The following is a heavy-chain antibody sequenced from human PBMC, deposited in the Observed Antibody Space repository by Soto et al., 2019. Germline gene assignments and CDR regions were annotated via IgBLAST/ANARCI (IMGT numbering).Heavy chain of an antibody. Sequence: SETLSLTCAVSGGSISSGGYSWSWIRQPPGKGLEWIGYIYHSGSTYYNPSLKSRVTISVDRSKNQFSLKLSSVTAADTAVYYCARGGWNTIFGVVSTSLNWFDPWGQGTLVTVSS. J-gene: IGHJ5*02. D-gene: IGHD3-3*01. CDR2: IYHSGST. V-gene: IGHV4-30-2*01. CDR3: ARGGWNTIFGVVSTSLNWFDP. CDR1: GGSISSGGYS.